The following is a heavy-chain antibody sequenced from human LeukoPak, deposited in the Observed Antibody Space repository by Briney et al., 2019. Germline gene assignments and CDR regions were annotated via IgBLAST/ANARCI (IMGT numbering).Heavy chain of an antibody. CDR3: AAGKQWLSLDN. V-gene: IGHV4-59*01. D-gene: IGHD6-19*01. J-gene: IGHJ4*02. CDR1: GGSISSYY. Sequence: SETLSLTCTVSGGSISSYYWSWIRQAPGMGLEWIGYIYHSGSTNYNPSLQSRVTISVDTSNNQFSLKLRPVTAADPAVFYAAAGKQWLSLDNWGQRTLATLSA. CDR2: IYHSGST.